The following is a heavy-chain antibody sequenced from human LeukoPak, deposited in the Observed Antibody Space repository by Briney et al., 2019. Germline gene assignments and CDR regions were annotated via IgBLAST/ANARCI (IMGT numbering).Heavy chain of an antibody. D-gene: IGHD3-3*01. CDR1: GFTFSNAW. CDR2: ISGSGGST. V-gene: IGHV3-23*01. J-gene: IGHJ4*02. Sequence: GGSLRLSCAASGFTFSNAWMSWVRQAPGKGLEWVSAISGSGGSTYYADSVKGRFTISRDNSKNTLYLQMNSLRAEDTAVYYCAKYEHYFDYWGQGTLVTVSS. CDR3: AKYEHYFDY.